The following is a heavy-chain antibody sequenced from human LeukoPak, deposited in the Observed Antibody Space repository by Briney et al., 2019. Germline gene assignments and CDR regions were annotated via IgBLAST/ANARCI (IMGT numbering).Heavy chain of an antibody. CDR3: ASQKTLVRGAIRLFDAFDI. J-gene: IGHJ3*02. D-gene: IGHD3-10*01. Sequence: PSETLSLTCTVSGGSISSNSYFWGWIRQPPGKGLEWIGIIHYSGSIYYSPSLKSRLSISIDTSKNQFSLKLSSVTAADTAVYYCASQKTLVRGAIRLFDAFDIWGQGTVVTVSS. CDR1: GGSISSNSYF. V-gene: IGHV4-39*01. CDR2: IHYSGSI.